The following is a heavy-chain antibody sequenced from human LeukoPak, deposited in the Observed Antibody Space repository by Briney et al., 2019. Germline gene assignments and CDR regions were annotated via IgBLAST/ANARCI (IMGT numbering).Heavy chain of an antibody. Sequence: GGSLRLSCAASGFTFSSYAMSWVRQDPGKGLEWVSAISGSDDSTYYADSVKGLFNIPRDNSKNTLYLQMNSLRAEDTAVYYCAKDQDLWSGYWSHWGQGTLVTVSS. CDR1: GFTFSSYA. D-gene: IGHD3-3*01. J-gene: IGHJ4*02. V-gene: IGHV3-23*01. CDR3: AKDQDLWSGYWSH. CDR2: ISGSDDST.